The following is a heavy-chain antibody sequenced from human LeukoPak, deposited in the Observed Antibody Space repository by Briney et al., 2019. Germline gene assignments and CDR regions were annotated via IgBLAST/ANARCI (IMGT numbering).Heavy chain of an antibody. CDR1: GYTFTSYD. CDR2: MNPNSGNT. D-gene: IGHD3-16*02. CDR3: ARELRLDYVWGSYRSHAFDI. J-gene: IGHJ3*02. Sequence: ASVKVSCKASGYTFTSYDINWVRQATRQGLEWMGWMNPNSGNTGYAQKFQGRVTMTRNTSISTAYMELSSLRSEDTAVYYCARELRLDYVWGSYRSHAFDIWGQGTMVTVSS. V-gene: IGHV1-8*01.